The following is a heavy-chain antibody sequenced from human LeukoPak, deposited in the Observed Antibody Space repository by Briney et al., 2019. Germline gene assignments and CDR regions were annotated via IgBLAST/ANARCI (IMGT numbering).Heavy chain of an antibody. CDR1: GFTFSTYA. D-gene: IGHD2-8*01. CDR3: ARAGHCTNGICYTADFDY. V-gene: IGHV3-23*01. J-gene: IGHJ4*02. Sequence: PGGSLRLSCAASGFTFSTYAMSWVRQAPGKGLEWVSAITDSGGNTYYAAPVKGRFTISRDNSKNTLYLHMNSLRAEGTAVYYCARAGHCTNGICYTADFDYWGQGTLVTVSS. CDR2: ITDSGGNT.